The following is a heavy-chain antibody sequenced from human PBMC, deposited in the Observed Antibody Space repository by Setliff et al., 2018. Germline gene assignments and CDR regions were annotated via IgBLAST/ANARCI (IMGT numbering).Heavy chain of an antibody. D-gene: IGHD3-3*01. CDR1: GYTFRSYA. Sequence: ASVKVSCKASGYTFRSYAMNWVRQAPGQGLEWMGWINTNTGNPTYAQGFTGRFVFSLDTSVSTTYLQISGLKAEDTAVYYCARGGGIITIFGVVTSDYYYYMDVWGTGTTVTVSS. V-gene: IGHV7-4-1*02. J-gene: IGHJ6*03. CDR2: INTNTGNP. CDR3: ARGGGIITIFGVVTSDYYYYMDV.